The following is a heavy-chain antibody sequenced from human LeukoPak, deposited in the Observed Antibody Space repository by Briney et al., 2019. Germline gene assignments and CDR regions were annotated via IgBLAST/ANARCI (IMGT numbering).Heavy chain of an antibody. D-gene: IGHD2-15*01. J-gene: IGHJ4*02. CDR1: GFTFRSYS. Sequence: GGSLRLSCAASGFTFRSYSMNWVRQAPGKGLEWVSFISSSSSSKYYADSVKGRFTISRDNAKNPLYLQMNSLRADDTAVYYCARVQGGWYYFDYWGQGTLVTVSS. CDR2: ISSSSSSK. CDR3: ARVQGGWYYFDY. V-gene: IGHV3-21*01.